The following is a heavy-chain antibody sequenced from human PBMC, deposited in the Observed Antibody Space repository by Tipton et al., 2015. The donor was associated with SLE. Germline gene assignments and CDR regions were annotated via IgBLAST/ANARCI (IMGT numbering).Heavy chain of an antibody. CDR2: IHHSRST. J-gene: IGHJ1*01. CDR3: ASSNYYDSAGLPPRAEYFLH. D-gene: IGHD3-22*01. V-gene: IGHV4-59*08. CDR1: GGSIRNYY. Sequence: TLSLTCTVSGGSIRNYYWSWIRQPPGGGLEWIGYIHHSRSTNYNTSLKSRVTMSVDTPKTEFSLKLSSWTAADTAVYYCASSNYYDSAGLPPRAEYFLHWGQGTLVTVSA.